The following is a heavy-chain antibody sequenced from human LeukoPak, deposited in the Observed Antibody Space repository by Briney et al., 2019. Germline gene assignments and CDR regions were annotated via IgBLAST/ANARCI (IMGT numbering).Heavy chain of an antibody. V-gene: IGHV3-30-3*01. D-gene: IGHD6-13*01. J-gene: IGHJ3*02. CDR3: ARVFLSSGSWSDAFDI. CDR2: ISYDGSNK. Sequence: GGSLRLSCAASGFTFSSYAMSWVRQAPGKGLEWVAVISYDGSNKYYADSVKGRFTISRDNSKNTLYLQMNSLRAEDTAVYYCARVFLSSGSWSDAFDIWGQGTMVTVSS. CDR1: GFTFSSYA.